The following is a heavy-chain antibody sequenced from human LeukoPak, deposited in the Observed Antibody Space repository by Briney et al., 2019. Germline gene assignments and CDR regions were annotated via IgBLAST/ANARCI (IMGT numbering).Heavy chain of an antibody. Sequence: PSETLSLTCTVSGGSISSSSYYRGWIRQPPGKGLEWIGSIYYSGSTYYNPSLKSRVTISVDTSKNQFSLKLSSVTAADTAVYYCARWPQSDFDYWGQGTLVTVSS. CDR2: IYYSGST. CDR1: GGSISSSSYY. V-gene: IGHV4-39*01. D-gene: IGHD3-3*01. J-gene: IGHJ4*02. CDR3: ARWPQSDFDY.